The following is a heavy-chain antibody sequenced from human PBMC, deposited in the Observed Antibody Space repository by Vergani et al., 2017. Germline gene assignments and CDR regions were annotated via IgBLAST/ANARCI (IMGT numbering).Heavy chain of an antibody. Sequence: EVQLLESGGGLVQPGGSLRLSCAASGFTFSSYAMSWVRQAPGKGLEWVSAISGSGGSTYYADSVKGRFTISRDNSKNTLYLQMNSLRAEDTAVYYCAKDGGWGYCSGGSCYPNWFDPWGQGTLVTVSS. V-gene: IGHV3-23*01. J-gene: IGHJ5*02. CDR2: ISGSGGST. CDR1: GFTFSSYA. D-gene: IGHD2-15*01. CDR3: AKDGGWGYCSGGSCYPNWFDP.